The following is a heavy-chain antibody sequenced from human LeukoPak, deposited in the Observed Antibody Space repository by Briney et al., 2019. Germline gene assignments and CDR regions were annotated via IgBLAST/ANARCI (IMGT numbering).Heavy chain of an antibody. CDR1: GFTFSYYA. Sequence: GGSLRLSCAASGFTFSYYAMHWVRQAPGKGLEGVAVISYDGSNKYYADSVKGRFTISRDNSKNTLYLQMNSLRAEDTAVYYCARGADSGYSSDNWGQGTLVSVSS. CDR3: ARGADSGYSSDN. J-gene: IGHJ4*02. D-gene: IGHD3-9*01. V-gene: IGHV3-30*04. CDR2: ISYDGSNK.